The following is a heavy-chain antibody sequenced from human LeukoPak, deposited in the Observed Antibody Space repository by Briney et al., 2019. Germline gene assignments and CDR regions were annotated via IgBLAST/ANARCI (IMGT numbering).Heavy chain of an antibody. V-gene: IGHV1-46*01. CDR3: AKGYYGSGSYGWSDY. D-gene: IGHD3-10*01. CDR2: INPRDGGT. CDR1: GYSITSYY. J-gene: IGHJ4*02. Sequence: ASVKVSCKASGYSITSYYMHWVRQAPGQGLDWVGVINPRDGGTTYAQKFQGRVTMTTDMSTSTVYMELSSLRIEDTAVYYCAKGYYGSGSYGWSDYWGQGTLVTVSS.